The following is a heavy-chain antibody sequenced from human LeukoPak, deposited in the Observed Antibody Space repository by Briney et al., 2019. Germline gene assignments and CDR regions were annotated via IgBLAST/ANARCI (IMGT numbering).Heavy chain of an antibody. CDR3: ARDPKGEIAVAGTLDY. V-gene: IGHV3-30-3*01. D-gene: IGHD6-19*01. J-gene: IGHJ4*02. CDR2: ISYDGSNK. Sequence: GRSLRLSCAASGFTFSNFTMHWVRQAPGKGLEWVAVISYDGSNKYYADSVKGRFTISRDNSKNTLYLQMNSLRAGDTAVYYCARDPKGEIAVAGTLDYWGQGTLVTVSS. CDR1: GFTFSNFT.